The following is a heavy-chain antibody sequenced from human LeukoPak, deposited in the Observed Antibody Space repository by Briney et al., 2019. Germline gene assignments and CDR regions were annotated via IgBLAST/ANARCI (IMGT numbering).Heavy chain of an antibody. J-gene: IGHJ4*02. CDR3: ARADQIVGASKFDY. CDR2: IILIFGTA. CDR1: GGTFSSYA. V-gene: IGHV1-69*13. D-gene: IGHD1-26*01. Sequence: SVKVSCKASGGTFSSYAISWVRQAPGQGLEWMGGIILIFGTANYAQKFQGRVTITADESTSTAYMELSSLRSEDTAVYYCARADQIVGASKFDYWGQGTLVTVSS.